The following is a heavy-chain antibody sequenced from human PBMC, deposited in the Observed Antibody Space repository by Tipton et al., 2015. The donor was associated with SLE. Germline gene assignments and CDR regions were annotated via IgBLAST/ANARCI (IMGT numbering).Heavy chain of an antibody. J-gene: IGHJ4*02. CDR1: GDSISGDY. D-gene: IGHD6-13*01. CDR2: IYTSGST. V-gene: IGHV4-4*07. CDR3: ARRRGSSWYEDYFDY. Sequence: TLSLTCAVSGDSISGDYWSWIRQPAGKGLEWIGRIYTSGSTHYNPPLKSRVRMSVDTSKNQFSLRLTSVTTADTAVYYCARRRGSSWYEDYFDYWGQGTLVTVSS.